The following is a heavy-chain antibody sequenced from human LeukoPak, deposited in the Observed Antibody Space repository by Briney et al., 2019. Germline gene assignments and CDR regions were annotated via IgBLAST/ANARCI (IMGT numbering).Heavy chain of an antibody. D-gene: IGHD3-22*01. V-gene: IGHV1-69*13. CDR2: ITPLFGTA. J-gene: IGHJ5*02. Sequence: ASVKVSCKASGGTFSKYTISWVRQRPGQGLEWMGGITPLFGTANYAQKFQGRVTITADESASTAYMELSSLRSEDTAVYYCARDRNYYDSSGYPGELDPWGQGTLVTVSS. CDR3: ARDRNYYDSSGYPGELDP. CDR1: GGTFSKYT.